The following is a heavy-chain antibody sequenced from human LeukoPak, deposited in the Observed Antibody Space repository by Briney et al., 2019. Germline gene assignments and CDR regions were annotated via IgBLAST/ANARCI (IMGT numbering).Heavy chain of an antibody. CDR1: GYTFTSYA. J-gene: IGHJ4*02. V-gene: IGHV1-3*03. Sequence: ASVKVSCKASGYTFTSYAMHWVRQAPGQRLEWMGWINAGNGNTKYSQEFQGRVTTTRDTSASTAYMELSSLRSEDMAVYYCARELGGYSYGLDYWGQGTLVTVSS. CDR2: INAGNGNT. CDR3: ARELGGYSYGLDY. D-gene: IGHD5-18*01.